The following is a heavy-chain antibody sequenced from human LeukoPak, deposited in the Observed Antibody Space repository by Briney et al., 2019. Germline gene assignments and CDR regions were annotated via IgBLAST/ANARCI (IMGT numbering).Heavy chain of an antibody. D-gene: IGHD3-10*01. CDR3: ARDYSPEGSGSYSEFDY. CDR2: IYTSGST. Sequence: ASETLSLTRTVSGGSISSYYWSWIRQPAGKGLEWIGRIYTSGSTNYNPSLKSRVTMSVDTSKNQFSLKLSSVTAADTAVYYCARDYSPEGSGSYSEFDYWGQGTLVTVSS. V-gene: IGHV4-4*07. CDR1: GGSISSYY. J-gene: IGHJ4*02.